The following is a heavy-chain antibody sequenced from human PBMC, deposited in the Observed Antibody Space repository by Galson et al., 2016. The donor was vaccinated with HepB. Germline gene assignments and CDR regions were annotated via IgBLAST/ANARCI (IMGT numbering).Heavy chain of an antibody. CDR1: GFTFSDYA. J-gene: IGHJ6*02. V-gene: IGHV3-9*01. Sequence: SLRLSCAASGFTFSDYAMHWVRQAPGKGPEWVSGINWNSASEHYAESVKGRFTISRDNAGNFLFLQMNSLRAEDTALYYCARDKGSGSYWRAMDVGGQGTRVTVSS. CDR3: ARDKGSGSYWRAMDV. CDR2: INWNSASE. D-gene: IGHD1-26*01.